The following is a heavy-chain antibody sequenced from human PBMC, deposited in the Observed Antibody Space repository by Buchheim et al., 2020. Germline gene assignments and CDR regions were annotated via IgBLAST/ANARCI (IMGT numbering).Heavy chain of an antibody. D-gene: IGHD5-18*01. CDR2: ISYDGSNK. Sequence: QVQLVESGGGVVQPGRSLRLSCAASGFTFSSYAMQWVRQAPGKGLEWVAVISYDGSNKYYADSVKGRFTISRDNSKNTLYLQMNSLRAEDTAVYYCARDRQRGYSYLRYYYYGMDVWGQGTT. CDR1: GFTFSSYA. J-gene: IGHJ6*02. V-gene: IGHV3-30-3*01. CDR3: ARDRQRGYSYLRYYYYGMDV.